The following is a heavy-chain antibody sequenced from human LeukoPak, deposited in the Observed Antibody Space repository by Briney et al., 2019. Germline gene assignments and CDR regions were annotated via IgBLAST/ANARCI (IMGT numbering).Heavy chain of an antibody. CDR1: GGSISSYY. CDR2: IYTSGST. V-gene: IGHV4-4*07. J-gene: IGHJ6*03. D-gene: IGHD2-2*01. Sequence: SETLSLTCTVSGGSISSYYWSWIRQPAGKGLEWIGRIYTSGSTNYNPSLKSRVTMSVDTSKNQFSLKLSSVTAADTAVYYCARAVIVVVPAAKGGGYYYYMDVWGKGTTVTISS. CDR3: ARAVIVVVPAAKGGGYYYYMDV.